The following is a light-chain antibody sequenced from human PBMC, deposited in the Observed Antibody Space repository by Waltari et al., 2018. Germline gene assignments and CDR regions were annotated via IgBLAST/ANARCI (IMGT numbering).Light chain of an antibody. Sequence: QSALTQPASVSGSPGQSITISCTGTNSDIGYYNYVSWYQQYPGKAPKLMIFDVTRWPSGVSHRCSGSKSGNTASLTNPGLQAEYEADYFWAAYTSTNTVIFGGGTKVTVL. CDR1: NSDIGYYNY. CDR2: DVT. V-gene: IGLV2-14*01. CDR3: AAYTSTNTVI. J-gene: IGLJ2*01.